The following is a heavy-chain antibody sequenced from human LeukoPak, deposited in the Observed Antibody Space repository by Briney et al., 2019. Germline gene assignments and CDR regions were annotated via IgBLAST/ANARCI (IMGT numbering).Heavy chain of an antibody. CDR2: IYSGGST. CDR3: ARGRQEIAVSGWFDP. D-gene: IGHD6-19*01. Sequence: PGGSLRLSCAASGYTVSSNYMSWVRQAPGKGLEWVSVIYSGGSTYYADSVKGRFTISRDNSKNTLYLQMNSLRAEDTAVYYCARGRQEIAVSGWFDPWGQGTLVTVSS. V-gene: IGHV3-53*01. J-gene: IGHJ5*02. CDR1: GYTVSSNY.